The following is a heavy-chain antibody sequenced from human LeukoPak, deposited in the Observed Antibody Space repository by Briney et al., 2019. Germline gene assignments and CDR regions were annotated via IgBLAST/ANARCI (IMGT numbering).Heavy chain of an antibody. Sequence: SETLSLTCTVSGGSVSSYYWSWIRQPPGKGLEWIGYIYYSGSTDSNPSLKSRVTISVDTSKNQFSLKLRSVTAADTAVYYCARRPRNDILTGTPFDYWGQGILVTVSS. CDR1: GGSVSSYY. D-gene: IGHD3-9*01. CDR3: ARRPRNDILTGTPFDY. V-gene: IGHV4-59*02. J-gene: IGHJ4*02. CDR2: IYYSGST.